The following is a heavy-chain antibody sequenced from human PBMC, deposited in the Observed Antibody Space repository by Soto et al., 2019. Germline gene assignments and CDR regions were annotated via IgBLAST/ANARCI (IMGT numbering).Heavy chain of an antibody. V-gene: IGHV3-23*01. CDR2: ISGSGGST. Sequence: GGSLRLSCAASGFTLSSYAMSWVRQAPGRGLEWVSAISGSGGSTYYADSVKGRFTISRDNSKNTLYLQMNSLRAEDTAVYYCAKSRVSSITMIVVVITYFDYWGQGTLVTVSS. D-gene: IGHD3-22*01. J-gene: IGHJ4*02. CDR3: AKSRVSSITMIVVVITYFDY. CDR1: GFTLSSYA.